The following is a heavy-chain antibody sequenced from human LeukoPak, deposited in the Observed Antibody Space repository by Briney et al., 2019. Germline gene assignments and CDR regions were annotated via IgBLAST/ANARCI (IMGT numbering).Heavy chain of an antibody. CDR3: AGLDYGDSQWFDC. V-gene: IGHV1-8*01. CDR1: GYTFTSYD. J-gene: IGHJ5*01. D-gene: IGHD4-17*01. CDR2: MNPDSGNT. Sequence: EASVKVSCKASGYTFTSYDINWVRQAPGQGVEWMGWMNPDSGNTGYAQKFQGRVTMTRNTSISTAYMELSSLRSEDTAVYYCAGLDYGDSQWFDCWGQGTLVTVSS.